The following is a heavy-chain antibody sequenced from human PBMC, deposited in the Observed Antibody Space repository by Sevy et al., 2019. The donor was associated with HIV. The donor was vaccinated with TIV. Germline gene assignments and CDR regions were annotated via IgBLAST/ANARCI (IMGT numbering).Heavy chain of an antibody. CDR3: GKHQGLGGGAASDY. Sequence: SETLSLTCSVSRGSVTSTSFYWGWVRQPPGKGLEWIGTVYYSGTTYYNPSLKSRVTISVDTSNNQFSLRLNSVTAADSAVYYWGKHQGLGGGAASDYWGQGALVTVSS. D-gene: IGHD3-16*01. J-gene: IGHJ4*02. CDR1: RGSVTSTSFY. CDR2: VYYSGTT. V-gene: IGHV4-39*01.